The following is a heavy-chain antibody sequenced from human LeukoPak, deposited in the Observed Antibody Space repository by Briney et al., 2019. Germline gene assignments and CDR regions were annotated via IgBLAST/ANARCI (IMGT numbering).Heavy chain of an antibody. J-gene: IGHJ4*02. CDR2: INPSGGST. CDR1: GYTSTSDN. V-gene: IGHV1-46*01. D-gene: IGHD2-15*01. CDR3: ARGDGLYCSGGSCLPDC. Sequence: GASAKASCKASGYTSTSDNMHTVPHTPRQRLEWMGIINPSGGSTSYAQKFQGRVTMTRDTSTSTVYMELSSLRSEVTAVCYCARGDGLYCSGGSCLPDCWGQGTLVTVSS.